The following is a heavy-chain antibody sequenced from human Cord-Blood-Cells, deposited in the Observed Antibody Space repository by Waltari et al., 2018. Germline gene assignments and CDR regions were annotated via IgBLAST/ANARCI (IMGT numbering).Heavy chain of an antibody. CDR1: GGTFSSYA. D-gene: IGHD1-1*01. Sequence: QVQLVQSGAAVKKPGSSVKVSCKASGGTFSSYAISCVRQAPGQGVGWMGRISPLLGIANSAPKFQGRVTITADKSTSTAYMELSSLRSEDTAVYYCARVGLDIDYWGQGTLVTVSS. CDR3: ARVGLDIDY. CDR2: ISPLLGIA. V-gene: IGHV1-69*09. J-gene: IGHJ4*02.